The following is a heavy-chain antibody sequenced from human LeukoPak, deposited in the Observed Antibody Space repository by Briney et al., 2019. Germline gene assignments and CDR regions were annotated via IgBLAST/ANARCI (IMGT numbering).Heavy chain of an antibody. D-gene: IGHD6-6*01. J-gene: IGHJ5*02. CDR1: GGSISSGSYY. CDR3: ARSYSNSSPYNWFDP. Sequence: SETLSLICTVSGGSISSGSYYWSWIRQSPGKGLEWIGYIYYSGSTNYNPSLKSRVTISVDTSKNQFSLKLTSVTTADTAVYYCARSYSNSSPYNWFDPWGQGTLVTVSS. CDR2: IYYSGST. V-gene: IGHV4-61*01.